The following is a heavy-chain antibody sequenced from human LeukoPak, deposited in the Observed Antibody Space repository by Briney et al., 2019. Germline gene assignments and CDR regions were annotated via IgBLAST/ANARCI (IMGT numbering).Heavy chain of an antibody. Sequence: ASVKVSCKASGGTFSSYAISWVRQAPGQGLEWMGGIIPIFGTANYAQKFQGRVSMTADESTSTAYMDLSSLRSEDTAVYYCVTGGAYRDVFDIWGRGTMVIVSS. CDR3: VTGGAYRDVFDI. J-gene: IGHJ3*02. CDR1: GGTFSSYA. V-gene: IGHV1-69*13. D-gene: IGHD3-10*01. CDR2: IIPIFGTA.